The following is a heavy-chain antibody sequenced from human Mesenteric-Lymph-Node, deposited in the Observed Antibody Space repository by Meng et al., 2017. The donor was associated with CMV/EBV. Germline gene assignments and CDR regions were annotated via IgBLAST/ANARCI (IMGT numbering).Heavy chain of an antibody. CDR2: IYYSGHT. CDR3: ATIYGSGSRDDY. Sequence: SETLSLTCTVSGGSISSYYWSWIRQPPGKGLEWIGYIYYSGHTNYNPSLKSRVTISIDTSNNQFSLKLSSVTAADTAVYYCATIYGSGSRDDYWGQGTLVTVSS. CDR1: GGSISSYY. D-gene: IGHD3-10*01. J-gene: IGHJ4*02. V-gene: IGHV4-59*01.